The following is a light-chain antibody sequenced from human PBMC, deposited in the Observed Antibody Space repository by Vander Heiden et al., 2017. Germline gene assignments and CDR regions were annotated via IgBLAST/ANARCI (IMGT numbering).Light chain of an antibody. J-gene: IGLJ3*02. CDR1: SSNIGAGYH. Sequence: QSVLTQPPSVSGAPGQRVTISCTGSSSNIGAGYHVHWYQQLPGTAPKLLIYGNNKRPSGVPDRFSGSSSGTSASLAITGLQVEDEADYYCQSSDSGLSWVFGGGTKLTVL. V-gene: IGLV1-40*01. CDR3: QSSDSGLSWV. CDR2: GNN.